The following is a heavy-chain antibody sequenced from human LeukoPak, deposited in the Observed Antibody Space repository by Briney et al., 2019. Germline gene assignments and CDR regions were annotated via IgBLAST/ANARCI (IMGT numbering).Heavy chain of an antibody. CDR2: ISGSGGST. CDR3: AGGSSWDNYFDY. Sequence: GGSLRLSCAASGFTFSSYAMSWVRQAPGKGLEWVSAISGSGGSTYYADSVKGRFTISRDNSKNTLYLQMNSLRAEDTAVYYCAGGSSWDNYFDYWGQGTLVTVSS. J-gene: IGHJ4*02. CDR1: GFTFSSYA. D-gene: IGHD6-13*01. V-gene: IGHV3-23*01.